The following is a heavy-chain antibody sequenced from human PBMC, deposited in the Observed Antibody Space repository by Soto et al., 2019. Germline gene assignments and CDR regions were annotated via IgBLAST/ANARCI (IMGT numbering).Heavy chain of an antibody. Sequence: ASGKVSCKASGYTFTSYYMHWVRQAPGQRLEWMGWINAGNGNTKYSQKFQGRVTITRDTSASTAYMELSSLRSEDTAVYYCARDYTGSWYQKAWFDPWGQGTLVTVS. D-gene: IGHD6-13*01. V-gene: IGHV1-3*01. CDR3: ARDYTGSWYQKAWFDP. J-gene: IGHJ5*02. CDR1: GYTFTSYY. CDR2: INAGNGNT.